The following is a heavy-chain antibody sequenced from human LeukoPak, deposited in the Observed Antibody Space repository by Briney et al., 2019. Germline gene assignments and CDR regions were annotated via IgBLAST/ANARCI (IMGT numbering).Heavy chain of an antibody. J-gene: IGHJ4*02. D-gene: IGHD6-19*01. CDR1: GGSFSGYY. CDR2: INHSGST. V-gene: IGHV4-34*01. Sequence: SETLSLTCAVYGGSFSGYYWSWIRQPPGKGLEWIGEINHSGSTNYNPSLKSRVTISVDTSKNQFSLKLSSVRAADTAVYYCARVTVAGQTESDYWGQGTLVTVSS. CDR3: ARVTVAGQTESDY.